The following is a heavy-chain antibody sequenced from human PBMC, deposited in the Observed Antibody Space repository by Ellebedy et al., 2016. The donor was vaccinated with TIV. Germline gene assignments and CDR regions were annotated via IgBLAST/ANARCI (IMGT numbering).Heavy chain of an antibody. V-gene: IGHV3-7*01. Sequence: PGGSLRLSCAASGFNFRSYWMTWVRQAPGKGLEWVAKIRQEGDEIYYVESVKGRFTISRDNAKNSLFLRMNSLRVEDTAVYYCARRASYGDYAVQINSWFDSWGQGTLVTVSS. J-gene: IGHJ5*01. CDR1: GFNFRSYW. CDR2: IRQEGDEI. D-gene: IGHD4-17*01. CDR3: ARRASYGDYAVQINSWFDS.